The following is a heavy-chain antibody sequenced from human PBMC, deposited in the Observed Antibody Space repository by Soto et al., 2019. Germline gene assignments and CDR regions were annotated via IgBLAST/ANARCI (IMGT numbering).Heavy chain of an antibody. CDR3: ARGGSTWLEYFQH. V-gene: IGHV4-59*01. D-gene: IGHD6-13*01. CDR1: GGSISSYY. J-gene: IGHJ1*01. Sequence: LSLTCTVSGGSISSYYWSWIRQPPGKGLEWIGYIYASGSTNYNPSLESRITISVDTSKNQFSLKLSSVTAADTAVYYCARGGSTWLEYFQHWGQGTLVTVSS. CDR2: IYASGST.